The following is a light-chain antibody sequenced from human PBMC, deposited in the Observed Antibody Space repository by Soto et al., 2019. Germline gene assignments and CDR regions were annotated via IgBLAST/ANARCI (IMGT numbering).Light chain of an antibody. CDR1: ETVATN. V-gene: IGKV3-20*01. CDR2: GAS. J-gene: IGKJ1*01. CDR3: QQYGSSLT. Sequence: VMTQSPATLSVSPGERATLSCWASETVATNLAWYQQKPGQAPRLLIYGASSRATGIPDRFSGSGSGTDFTLTISRLEPEDFAVYYCQQYGSSLTFGQGTKVDIK.